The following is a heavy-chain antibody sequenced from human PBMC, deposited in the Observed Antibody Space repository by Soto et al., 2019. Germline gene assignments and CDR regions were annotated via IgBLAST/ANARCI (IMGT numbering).Heavy chain of an antibody. V-gene: IGHV3-74*01. Sequence: EVQLVESGGGLVQPGGSLRLSCAASGFTFSSYWMHWVRQAPGKGLVWVSRINSDGSSTSYADSVKGRFTISRDNSKNMLYLQMNSLRAEDTAVYYCARPRPYCGSDCPDSWGQGTLVTVSS. CDR3: ARPRPYCGSDCPDS. J-gene: IGHJ4*02. CDR2: INSDGSST. CDR1: GFTFSSYW. D-gene: IGHD2-21*02.